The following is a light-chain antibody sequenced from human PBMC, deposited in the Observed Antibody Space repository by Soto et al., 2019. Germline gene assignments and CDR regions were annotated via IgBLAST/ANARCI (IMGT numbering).Light chain of an antibody. CDR1: QSVSSSY. Sequence: DIVLTQSPGTLSLSPGDRATLSCRASQSVSSSYFAWYQQKPGQAPRLLIYGTSSRATGIPDRFSGSGSGTDFTLTISRLEPEDFAVYYCQQFETFGPGTKVDIK. CDR2: GTS. V-gene: IGKV3-20*01. J-gene: IGKJ1*01. CDR3: QQFET.